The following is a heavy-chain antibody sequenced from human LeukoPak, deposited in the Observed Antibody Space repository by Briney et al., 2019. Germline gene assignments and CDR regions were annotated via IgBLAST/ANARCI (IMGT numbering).Heavy chain of an antibody. D-gene: IGHD2-2*01. J-gene: IGHJ4*02. Sequence: SETLSLTCTVSGGSISSSSYYWGWIRQPPGKGLEWIGSIYYSGSTYYNPSLKSRVTISVDTSKNQFSLKLSSVTAAGTAVYYCARLVVVPAARQDYWGQGTLVTVSS. CDR1: GGSISSSSYY. CDR2: IYYSGST. V-gene: IGHV4-39*01. CDR3: ARLVVVPAARQDY.